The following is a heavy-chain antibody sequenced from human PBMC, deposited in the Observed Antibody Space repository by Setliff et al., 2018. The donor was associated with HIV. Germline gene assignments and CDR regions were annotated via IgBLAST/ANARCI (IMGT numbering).Heavy chain of an antibody. CDR3: VRYDVYEYGYQVFDI. J-gene: IGHJ3*02. V-gene: IGHV5-51*01. CDR2: IYPRDSKI. Sequence: SLKISCVGSEYAFSNYWIGWVRQMPGKGLEWMGIIYPRDSKIRYSPSFQGQVTFSVDKSLNTAYLQWSSLKVSDSAIYYCVRYDVYEYGYQVFDIWGQGTTVTVSS. D-gene: IGHD5-12*01. CDR1: EYAFSNYW.